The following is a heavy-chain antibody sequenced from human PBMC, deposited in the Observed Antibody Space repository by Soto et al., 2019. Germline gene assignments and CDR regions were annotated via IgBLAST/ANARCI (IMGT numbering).Heavy chain of an antibody. CDR2: FSFYGRRDNT. CDR1: GFTFSSYD. J-gene: IGHJ4*02. CDR3: AKSLYNDNGGPIDH. D-gene: IGHD1-1*01. Sequence: EVQLLDSGGGLVQPGGSLRLSCVGSGFTFSSYDMTWVRQAPGKGLEWVSSFSFYGRRDNTYYADSVKGRFTISRDNSRNTVYLQMDTLRVEAAAVYYCAKSLYNDNGGPIDHCGQGTVVTVSS. V-gene: IGHV3-23*01.